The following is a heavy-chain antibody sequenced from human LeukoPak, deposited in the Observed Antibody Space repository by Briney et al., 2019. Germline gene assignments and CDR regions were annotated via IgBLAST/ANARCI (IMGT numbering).Heavy chain of an antibody. Sequence: GGSLRLSCAASGFTFSSYSMNWVRQAPGKGLEWVSSISSSSSYIYYADSVKGRFTISRDNSKNTLYLQMNSLRAEDTAVYYCAKVGSSYPDYFDHWGQGTLVTVSS. CDR2: ISSSSSYI. V-gene: IGHV3-21*04. CDR1: GFTFSSYS. CDR3: AKVGSSYPDYFDH. J-gene: IGHJ4*02. D-gene: IGHD6-13*01.